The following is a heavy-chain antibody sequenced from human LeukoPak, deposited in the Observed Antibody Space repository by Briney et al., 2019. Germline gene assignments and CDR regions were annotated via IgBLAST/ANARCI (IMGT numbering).Heavy chain of an antibody. J-gene: IGHJ4*02. D-gene: IGHD6-13*01. CDR3: ATKRQQVTPIDY. CDR2: INPNSGGT. CDR1: GYTFTGYY. Sequence: GASVKVSCKASGYTFTGYYIHWVRQAPGQGLEWMGWINPNSGGTKYEQKFQGRATMTRDTSISTAYMELSRLRSDDTAVYYCATKRQQVTPIDYWGQGTLVTVSS. V-gene: IGHV1-2*02.